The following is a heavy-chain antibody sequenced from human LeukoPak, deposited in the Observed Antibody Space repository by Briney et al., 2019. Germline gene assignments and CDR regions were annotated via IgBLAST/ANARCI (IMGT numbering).Heavy chain of an antibody. CDR2: IYYSGST. D-gene: IGHD3-22*01. Sequence: SETLSLICTVSGGSISSGDYYWSWIRQPPGKGLEWIGYIYYSGSTYYNPSLKSRVTISVDTSKNQFSLKLSSVTAADTAVYYCARYPLGYYDSSGYCFDYWGQGTLVTVSS. V-gene: IGHV4-30-4*01. CDR3: ARYPLGYYDSSGYCFDY. J-gene: IGHJ4*02. CDR1: GGSISSGDYY.